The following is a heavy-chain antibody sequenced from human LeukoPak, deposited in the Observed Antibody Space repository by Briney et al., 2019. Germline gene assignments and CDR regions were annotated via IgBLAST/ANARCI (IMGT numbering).Heavy chain of an antibody. V-gene: IGHV3-21*01. J-gene: IGHJ4*02. CDR1: GDSSSGHSYF. CDR3: ARDFSSSWYLYFDY. D-gene: IGHD6-13*01. Sequence: LSLTCTVSGDSSSGHSYFWGWIRQPPGKGLEWVSSISSSSSYIYYADSVKGRFTISRDNAKNSLYLQMNSLRAEDTAVYYCARDFSSSWYLYFDYWGQGTLVTVSS. CDR2: ISSSSSYI.